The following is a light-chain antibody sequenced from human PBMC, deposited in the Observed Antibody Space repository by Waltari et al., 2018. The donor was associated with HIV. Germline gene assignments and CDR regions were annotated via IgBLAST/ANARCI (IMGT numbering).Light chain of an antibody. CDR1: QDIRHY. V-gene: IGKV1-33*01. CDR2: DAS. Sequence: DIQMTQSPSFLSESVGDKVTITCQASQDIRHYLNWYQKKAGKAPKLLIYDASKLQTGVPSRFSGSDSGTDLTLTITSLQSEDIGTYYCQQYADLPLTFGGGTQVEIK. J-gene: IGKJ4*01. CDR3: QQYADLPLT.